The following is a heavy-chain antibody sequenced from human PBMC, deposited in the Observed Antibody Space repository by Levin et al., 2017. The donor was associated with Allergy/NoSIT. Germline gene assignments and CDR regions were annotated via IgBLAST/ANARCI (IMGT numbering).Heavy chain of an antibody. CDR3: ARKIWFGELLYNGWFDP. D-gene: IGHD3-10*01. V-gene: IGHV3-53*01. CDR1: GFTISSNY. Sequence: GGSLRLSCAASGFTISSNYMSWVRQAPGKGLEWVSVIYSGGSTYYADSVKGRFTISRDNSKNTLYLQMNSLRAEDTAVYYCARKIWFGELLYNGWFDPWGQGTLVTVSS. J-gene: IGHJ5*02. CDR2: IYSGGST.